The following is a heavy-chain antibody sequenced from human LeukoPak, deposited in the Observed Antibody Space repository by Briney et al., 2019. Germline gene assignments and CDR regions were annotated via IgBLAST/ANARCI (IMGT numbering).Heavy chain of an antibody. D-gene: IGHD7-27*01. J-gene: IGHJ3*02. V-gene: IGHV3-48*02. CDR3: ARQELGFDI. CDR1: GFTFSSYI. CDR2: ISSSSSTI. Sequence: PGGSLRLPCAAPGFTFSSYIMNWVRQAPGKGLEWVSYISSSSSTIYYADSVKGRFTISRDNAKNSLYLQMNSLRDEDTAVYYCARQELGFDIWGRGTMVTFSS.